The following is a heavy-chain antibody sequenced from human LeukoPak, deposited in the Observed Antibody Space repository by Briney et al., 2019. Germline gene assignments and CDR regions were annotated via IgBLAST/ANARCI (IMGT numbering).Heavy chain of an antibody. V-gene: IGHV4-39*07. CDR1: DYSISSSFYY. Sequence: SETLSLTCTVSDYSISSSFYYWGWIRQPPGKGLEWIGSIYYSGITDYNPSLQSRVTISVDTSKNQFSLKLSSVTAADTAVYYCARVFGSDDFWSGYPDYWGQGTLVTVSS. J-gene: IGHJ4*02. CDR2: IYYSGIT. D-gene: IGHD3-3*01. CDR3: ARVFGSDDFWSGYPDY.